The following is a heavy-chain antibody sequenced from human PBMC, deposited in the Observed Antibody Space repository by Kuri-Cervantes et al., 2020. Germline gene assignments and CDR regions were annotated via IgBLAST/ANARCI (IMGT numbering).Heavy chain of an antibody. CDR3: ARAAVTIFGVVEFMDV. V-gene: IGHV1-18*01. CDR2: ISAYNGNT. D-gene: IGHD3-3*01. Sequence: ASVKVSCKASGYAFTTYYIHWVRQAPGQGLEWMGWISAYNGNTNYAQKLQGRVTMTTDTSTSTAYMELRSLGSDDTAVYYCARAAVTIFGVVEFMDVWGQGTTVTVSS. J-gene: IGHJ6*02. CDR1: GYAFTTYY.